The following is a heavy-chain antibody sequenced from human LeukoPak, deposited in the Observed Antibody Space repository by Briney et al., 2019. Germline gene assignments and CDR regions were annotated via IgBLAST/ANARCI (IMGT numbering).Heavy chain of an antibody. CDR2: ISGSGGNT. CDR3: AKDEVVGATSDC. V-gene: IGHV3-23*01. Sequence: GGSLRLSCAASGFTFSTYAVSWIRQAPGKGLEWVSTISGSGGNTYYADSVKGRFTISRDNSKNTLNLQMNGLRAEDTAVYYCAKDEVVGATSDCWGQGTLVTVSS. J-gene: IGHJ4*02. CDR1: GFTFSTYA. D-gene: IGHD1-26*01.